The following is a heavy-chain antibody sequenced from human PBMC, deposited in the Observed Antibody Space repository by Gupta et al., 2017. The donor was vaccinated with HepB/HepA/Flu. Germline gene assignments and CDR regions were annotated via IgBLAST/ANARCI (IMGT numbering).Heavy chain of an antibody. J-gene: IGHJ3*02. CDR2: GSST. Sequence: GSSTAYAGSVKGRFTISRDNAKNTLYLQMNSLRAEDTAMYYCTRDVTLDIWGQGTMVTVSS. V-gene: IGHV3-74*03. CDR3: TRDVTLDI.